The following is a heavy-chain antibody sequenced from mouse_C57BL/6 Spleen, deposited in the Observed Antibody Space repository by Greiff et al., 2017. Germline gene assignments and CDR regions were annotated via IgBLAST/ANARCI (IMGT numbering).Heavy chain of an antibody. D-gene: IGHD1-1*01. J-gene: IGHJ1*03. CDR1: GYTFTDHT. Sequence: QVQLQQSDAELVKPGASVQISCKVSGYTFTDHTLHWMKQRPEQGLEWIGYIYPRDGSTKYNEKFKGKATLTADKSSSTAYMQLNSLTSEDSAVYFCARSYYGSSYASYWYFDVWGTGTTVTVSS. CDR3: ARSYYGSSYASYWYFDV. V-gene: IGHV1-78*01. CDR2: IYPRDGST.